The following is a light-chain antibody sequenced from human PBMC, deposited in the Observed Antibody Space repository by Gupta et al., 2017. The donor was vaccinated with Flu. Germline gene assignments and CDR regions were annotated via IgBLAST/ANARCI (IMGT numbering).Light chain of an antibody. CDR3: VLDMGSGIWV. CDR1: SGSVSTSYY. Sequence: TVTLTCGVSSGSVSTSYYPSWYQQTPDQAPRTLIYSTNNRSAEVPDRFSVSIRGNKAALTITGAKEDVESDYYCVLDMGSGIWVFGGGTKLTVL. CDR2: STN. V-gene: IGLV8-61*01. J-gene: IGLJ3*02.